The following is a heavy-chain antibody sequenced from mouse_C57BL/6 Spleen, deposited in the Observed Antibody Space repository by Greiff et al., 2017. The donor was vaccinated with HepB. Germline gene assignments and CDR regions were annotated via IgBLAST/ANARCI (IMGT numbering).Heavy chain of an antibody. J-gene: IGHJ3*01. CDR1: GFTFNNYG. CDR2: ISGGSSTI. V-gene: IGHV5-17*01. Sequence: EVQVVESGGGLVKPGGSLKLSCAASGFTFNNYGMHWVRQAPEKGLEWVAYISGGSSTIYYADTMKGRFTISRDNAKNTLFLQVTSLRSEDTAMYYCSRDETRSWFAYWGQGTLVTVSA. CDR3: SRDETRSWFAY.